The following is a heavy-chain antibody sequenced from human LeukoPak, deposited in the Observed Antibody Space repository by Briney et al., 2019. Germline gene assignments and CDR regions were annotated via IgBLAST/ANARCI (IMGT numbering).Heavy chain of an antibody. V-gene: IGHV4-39*01. D-gene: IGHD4-17*01. CDR1: GGPITSGGYY. J-gene: IGHJ3*02. CDR3: ARWVTTETTQGGAFDI. CDR2: IYYSGST. Sequence: SETLSLTCTVSGGPITSGGYYWGWIRQPPGNGLEWIGSIYYSGSTYYNPSLKSRVTISVDTSKNQFSLKLSSVTAADTAVYYCARWVTTETTQGGAFDIWGPGTMVTVSS.